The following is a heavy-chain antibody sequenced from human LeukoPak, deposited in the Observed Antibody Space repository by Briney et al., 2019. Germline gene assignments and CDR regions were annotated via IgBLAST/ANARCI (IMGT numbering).Heavy chain of an antibody. D-gene: IGHD2-15*01. J-gene: IGHJ4*02. CDR2: ILSGGAT. CDR1: GFSFSSHA. V-gene: IGHV3-23*01. CDR3: ARLLRFSGVYFDY. Sequence: PGGSLRLSCAASGFSFSSHALTWVRQAPGKGLEWVSGILSGGATYYADSVQGRFTISRDNSKNTLYLQMSSLRAEDTALYYCARLLRFSGVYFDYWGQGTLVTVSS.